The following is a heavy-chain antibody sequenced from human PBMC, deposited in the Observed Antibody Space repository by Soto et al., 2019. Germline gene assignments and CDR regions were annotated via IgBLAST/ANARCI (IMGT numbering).Heavy chain of an antibody. V-gene: IGHV4-61*01. CDR1: DGSVSSGSYY. J-gene: IGHJ6*03. Sequence: SETLSLTCTVSDGSVSSGSYYWNWIRQPPGKGLEWIGYVYYTGSTNYNPSLKSRVTMSVDTSKNQFSLKMRSVTAADTAVYYLGGKWGDHSSWGGWDVWGKGTRFTFPS. CDR2: VYYTGST. D-gene: IGHD3-16*01. CDR3: GGKWGDHSSWGGWDV.